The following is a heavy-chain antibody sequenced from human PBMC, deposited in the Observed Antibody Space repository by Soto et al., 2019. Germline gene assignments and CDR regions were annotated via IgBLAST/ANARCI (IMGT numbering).Heavy chain of an antibody. J-gene: IGHJ4*02. Sequence: SVKVSCKTSGGTFSTYAIYWVRQAPGQGLEWMGAIIPLFGTADYAQKFQGRATITADESTSTAYMELSSLRSEDTAVYYCARPKGSYSSGYYYFDYWGQGTLVTVS. CDR1: GGTFSTYA. V-gene: IGHV1-69*13. CDR3: ARPKGSYSSGYYYFDY. CDR2: IIPLFGTA. D-gene: IGHD6-19*01.